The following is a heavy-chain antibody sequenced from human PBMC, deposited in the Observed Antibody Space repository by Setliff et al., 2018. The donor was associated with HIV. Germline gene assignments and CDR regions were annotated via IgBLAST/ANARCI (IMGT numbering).Heavy chain of an antibody. Sequence: VASVKVSCKASGYTFTSFGITWVRQAPGQRPEWLGWINPYNGIANYAQNSQGRVSMTTDTSTRTAYMELRSLRFDDTAIYYCARDLFRRVGPFQPPGYWGQGTLVTVSS. V-gene: IGHV1-18*01. CDR1: GYTFTSFG. J-gene: IGHJ4*02. CDR3: ARDLFRRVGPFQPPGY. CDR2: INPYNGIA. D-gene: IGHD1-26*01.